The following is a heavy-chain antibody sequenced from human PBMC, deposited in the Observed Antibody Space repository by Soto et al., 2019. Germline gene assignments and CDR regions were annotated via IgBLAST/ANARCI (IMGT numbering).Heavy chain of an antibody. J-gene: IGHJ3*02. V-gene: IGHV3-72*01. D-gene: IGHD6-19*01. CDR1: GSGFTFSDHY. CDR2: ITNKANGYTK. Sequence: GGSLRLSCVASGSGFTFSDHYMDWVRQAPGKGLDWVGRITNKANGYTKGYAGSVNVKITISSADSRNSLYLQMNSLKTEDTAVYYCTRGHSSVSIYAFDIWGQEAMVTVSS. CDR3: TRGHSSVSIYAFDI.